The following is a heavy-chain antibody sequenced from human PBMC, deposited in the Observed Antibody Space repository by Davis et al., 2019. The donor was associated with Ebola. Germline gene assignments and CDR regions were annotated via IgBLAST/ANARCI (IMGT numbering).Heavy chain of an antibody. V-gene: IGHV1-2*02. CDR3: ARRVGARSGFDY. CDR1: GYTFTGYY. J-gene: IGHJ4*02. D-gene: IGHD1-26*01. CDR2: IIPIFGTA. Sequence: AASVKVSCKASGYTFTGYYMHWVRQAPGQGLEWMGGIIPIFGTANYAQKFQGRVTMTRDTSTSTAYMELSSLRSEDTAVYYCARRVGARSGFDYWGQGSLVTVSS.